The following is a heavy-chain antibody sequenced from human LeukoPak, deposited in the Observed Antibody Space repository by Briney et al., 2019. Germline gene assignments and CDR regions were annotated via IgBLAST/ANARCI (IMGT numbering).Heavy chain of an antibody. CDR3: TTDRYYDNSELQFQH. Sequence: GGSLRLSCAASGFTLNNAWMSWVRQAPWKGLEWLARIKRETDGGTIDYAAPVKGRFTISRDDSRNTLYLQMDSLKIEDTAVYYCTTDRYYDNSELQFQHWGQGTLVTVSS. CDR2: IKRETDGGTI. J-gene: IGHJ1*01. CDR1: GFTLNNAW. D-gene: IGHD3-22*01. V-gene: IGHV3-15*01.